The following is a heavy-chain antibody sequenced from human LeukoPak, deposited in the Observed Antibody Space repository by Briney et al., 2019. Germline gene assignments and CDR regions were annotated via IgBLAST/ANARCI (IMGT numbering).Heavy chain of an antibody. V-gene: IGHV4-4*07. CDR2: IYITGRT. D-gene: IGHD2-8*02. CDR1: GGSIIIYY. Sequence: PSETLSLTCTVSGGSIIIYYWLCIRQSAGKGLEWLGRIYITGRTKHHPPLKSRLPMSVDTSKNHFSLTLRSVPSADTAVYFCAMLKFYDSTGHSPGYYMDLWGKGMAVTVSS. J-gene: IGHJ6*03. CDR3: AMLKFYDSTGHSPGYYMDL.